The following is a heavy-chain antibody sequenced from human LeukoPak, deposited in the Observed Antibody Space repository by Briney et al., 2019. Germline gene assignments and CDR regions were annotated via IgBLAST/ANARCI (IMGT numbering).Heavy chain of an antibody. V-gene: IGHV4-59*01. D-gene: IGHD3-16*01. CDR1: GGSISSYY. Sequence: PSETLSLTCTVSGGSISSYYWSWIRQPPGKGLEWIGYIYYSGSTNYNPSLKSRVTISVDTSKNQFSLKLSSVTAADTAVYYCARVGGAWGYLDYWGQGTLVTVSS. CDR2: IYYSGST. CDR3: ARVGGAWGYLDY. J-gene: IGHJ4*02.